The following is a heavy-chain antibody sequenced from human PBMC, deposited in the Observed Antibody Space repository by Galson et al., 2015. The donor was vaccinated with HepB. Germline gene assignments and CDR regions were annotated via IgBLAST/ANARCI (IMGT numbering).Heavy chain of an antibody. CDR1: GYRFTNNW. V-gene: IGHV5-51*03. Sequence: QSGAEVKKPGESLKISCQGSGYRFTNNWIAWVRQMPGKGLEWMGIIYPGDSDTRYSPSFQGQVTMSVDKSISTAYLQRSSLKASDTAMYYCARLVGCSSGACSLPFDYWGQGTLVTVSS. J-gene: IGHJ4*02. CDR2: IYPGDSDT. CDR3: ARLVGCSSGACSLPFDY. D-gene: IGHD2-15*01.